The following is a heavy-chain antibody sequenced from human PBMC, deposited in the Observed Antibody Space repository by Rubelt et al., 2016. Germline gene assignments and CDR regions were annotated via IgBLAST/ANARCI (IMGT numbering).Heavy chain of an antibody. CDR1: GYTFTSYG. CDR3: AGDPLPVRGVIMTPTH. J-gene: IGHJ4*02. D-gene: IGHD3-10*01. V-gene: IGHV1-18*01. CDR2: ISAYNGKT. Sequence: QVQLVQSGAEVKKPGASVKVSCKASGYTFTSYGISWVRQAPGQGLEWMGWISAYNGKTNYAQKRQGRVTMTTDTSTSTSYMELRSLRSDDTAVYYCAGDPLPVRGVIMTPTHWGQGTLVTVSS.